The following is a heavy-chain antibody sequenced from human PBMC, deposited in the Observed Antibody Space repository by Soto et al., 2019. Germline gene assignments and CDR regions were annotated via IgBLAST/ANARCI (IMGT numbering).Heavy chain of an antibody. CDR2: ISGSGDFT. V-gene: IGHV3-23*01. Sequence: EVQLLESGGGLVQPGGSLRLSCAASGFTFSSYAMSWVRQAPGKGLEWVSDISGSGDFTFYADSVKGRFTISRDNSKNTLYLQMNSLRAEDTAVYYCGKTQNDILDYWGQGTLVTVSS. CDR3: GKTQNDILDY. CDR1: GFTFSSYA. J-gene: IGHJ4*02. D-gene: IGHD3-9*01.